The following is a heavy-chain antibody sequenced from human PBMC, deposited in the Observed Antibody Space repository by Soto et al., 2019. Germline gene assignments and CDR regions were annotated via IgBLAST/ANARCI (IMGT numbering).Heavy chain of an antibody. J-gene: IGHJ4*02. D-gene: IGHD6-13*01. V-gene: IGHV3-48*01. CDR2: ISSSSSTI. CDR3: AREAAAGMS. Sequence: WGSLTLSCASSGFTFSSYWITWVRQAPGKGLEWVAYISSSSSTIYYADSVKGRFTISRDNAKNSLYLQMNSLRAEDTAVYYRAREAAAGMSWGQGTLVTVSS. CDR1: GFTFSSYW.